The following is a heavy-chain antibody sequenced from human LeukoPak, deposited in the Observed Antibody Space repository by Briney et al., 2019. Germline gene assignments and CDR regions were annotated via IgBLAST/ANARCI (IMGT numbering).Heavy chain of an antibody. J-gene: IGHJ4*02. Sequence: SSETLSLTCTVSGGSISSYYWSWIRQPPGKGLEWIGYIYYSGSTNYNPSLKSRVTISVDTSKNQFSLKLSSVTAADTAVYYCARRGGRVDYWGQGTLVTVSS. CDR2: IYYSGST. CDR1: GGSISSYY. D-gene: IGHD1-26*01. CDR3: ARRGGRVDY. V-gene: IGHV4-59*12.